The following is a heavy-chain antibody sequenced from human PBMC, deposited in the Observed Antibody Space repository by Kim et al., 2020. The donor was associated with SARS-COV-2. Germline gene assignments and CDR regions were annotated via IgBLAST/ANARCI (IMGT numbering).Heavy chain of an antibody. Sequence: SGPTLVNPTQTLTLTCTLSGFSFSDSEVGVGWIRQSPGKALEWLALIYWDGDSRYSSSLDERLTVTRHTSNDQVFLTMTNMDPVDTGTYYCARYSPSSQFTGSGRHWCFDLWGRGTLVTVSP. CDR3: ARYSPSSQFTGSGRHWCFDL. CDR2: IYWDGDS. CDR1: GFSFSDSEVG. J-gene: IGHJ2*01. V-gene: IGHV2-5*02. D-gene: IGHD3-9*01.